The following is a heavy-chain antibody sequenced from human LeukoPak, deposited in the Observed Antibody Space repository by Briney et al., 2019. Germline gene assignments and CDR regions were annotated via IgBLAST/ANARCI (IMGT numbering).Heavy chain of an antibody. Sequence: PSETLSLTCIVSGDSISSGSYYWTWLRQPAGKGLEWIGRIHTSGNTNYSPSLKSRVTISRATSKNQFSLRLTSVTAADTAVYYCVRDWNGDYFDYWGQGTLVTVSS. J-gene: IGHJ4*02. CDR1: GDSISSGSYY. V-gene: IGHV4-61*02. D-gene: IGHD1-1*01. CDR2: IHTSGNT. CDR3: VRDWNGDYFDY.